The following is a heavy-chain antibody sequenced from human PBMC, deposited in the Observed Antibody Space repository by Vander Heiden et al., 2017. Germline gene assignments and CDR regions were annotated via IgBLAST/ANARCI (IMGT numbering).Heavy chain of an antibody. D-gene: IGHD2-21*01. J-gene: IGHJ6*02. Sequence: EVQLLESGGGLVQPGGSLILSCAASGFTFSSYAMSWVRQAPGKGLEWVSAISGSGGSTYYADSVKGRFTISRDNSKNTLYLQMNSLRAEDTAVYYCAKDSIVAPYGMDVWGQGTTVTVSS. V-gene: IGHV3-23*01. CDR3: AKDSIVAPYGMDV. CDR2: ISGSGGST. CDR1: GFTFSSYA.